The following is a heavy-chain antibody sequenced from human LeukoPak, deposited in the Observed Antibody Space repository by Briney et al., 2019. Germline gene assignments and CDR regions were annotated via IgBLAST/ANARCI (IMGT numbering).Heavy chain of an antibody. J-gene: IGHJ4*02. CDR2: IYYSGST. Sequence: PSETLSLTCTVSGGSISSSSYYWGWIRQPPGKGLEWIGSIYYSGSTYYNPSLKSRVTISVDTSKNQFSLKLSSVTAADTAVYYCARHGWYGGLPDCWGQGTLATVSS. D-gene: IGHD1-26*01. CDR3: ARHGWYGGLPDC. V-gene: IGHV4-39*01. CDR1: GGSISSSSYY.